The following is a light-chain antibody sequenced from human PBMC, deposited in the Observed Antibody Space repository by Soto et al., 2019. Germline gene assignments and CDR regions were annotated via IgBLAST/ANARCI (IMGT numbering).Light chain of an antibody. J-gene: IGLJ2*01. CDR3: QVWDSSSDHVV. CDR1: DIASKS. Sequence: SYELTQPPSVSVAPGKTARITCGGKDIASKSVHWYQQKPGQAPVLVIYYDTDRPSGIPERFSGSSSGDTATLTISWVEAGDEADYYCQVWDSSSDHVVFGGGTQLTVL. CDR2: YDT. V-gene: IGLV3-21*04.